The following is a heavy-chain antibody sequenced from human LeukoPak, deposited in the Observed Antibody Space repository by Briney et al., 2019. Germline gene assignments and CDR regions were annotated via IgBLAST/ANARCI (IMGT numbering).Heavy chain of an antibody. Sequence: PGGSLRLSCAASGFTFSSYGMHWVRQAPGKGLEWVAFIRYDGSNKYYTDSVKGRFTISRDNSKNTLYLQMNSLRAEDTAVYYCAKDQSVATETYFDYWGQGTLVTVSS. J-gene: IGHJ4*02. D-gene: IGHD5-12*01. V-gene: IGHV3-30*02. CDR1: GFTFSSYG. CDR2: IRYDGSNK. CDR3: AKDQSVATETYFDY.